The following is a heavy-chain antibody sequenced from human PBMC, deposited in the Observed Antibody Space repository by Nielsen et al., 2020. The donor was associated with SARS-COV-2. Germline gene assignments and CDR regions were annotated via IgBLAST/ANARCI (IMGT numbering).Heavy chain of an antibody. J-gene: IGHJ4*02. V-gene: IGHV3-74*01. Sequence: GGSLRLSCAASGFIFNNYWMHWVRQAPGKGLVWVARINGDGSTTTYADSVKGRFTISRDNAKNSLYLQMNSLRAEDTALYYCAKLAYYDTPFDYWGQGTLVTVSS. CDR1: GFIFNNYW. D-gene: IGHD3-22*01. CDR3: AKLAYYDTPFDY. CDR2: INGDGSTT.